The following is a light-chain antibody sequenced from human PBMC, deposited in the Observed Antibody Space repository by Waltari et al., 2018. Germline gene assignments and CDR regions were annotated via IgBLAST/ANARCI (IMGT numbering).Light chain of an antibody. J-gene: IGLJ2*01. V-gene: IGLV1-40*01. Sequence: QSVLTQPPSVSGAPGQRVTISCTGSSSNIGAGYDVNWYQQLPGKVPKLLIYGNSKLPSGVPDRISGSKSGTSASLAISGLQAEDEADYYCHSYDSSLGGSVFGGGTKLTVL. CDR1: SSNIGAGYD. CDR2: GNS. CDR3: HSYDSSLGGSV.